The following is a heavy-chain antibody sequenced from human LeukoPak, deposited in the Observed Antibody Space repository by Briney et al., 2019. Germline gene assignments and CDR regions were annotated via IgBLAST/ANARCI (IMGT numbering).Heavy chain of an antibody. CDR1: GSTFTSYG. J-gene: IGHJ4*02. V-gene: IGHV1-18*01. CDR2: NSGYNGNT. D-gene: IGHD1-26*01. CDR3: ARSTSGRGGAFDY. Sequence: SVTVSCKASGSTFTSYGISWVRQAPGQGLEWMGWNSGYNGNTNYEQNLHVRVIMTTDTSASTAYMERRSLRSDDAVVYYCARSTSGRGGAFDYWGQGTLVTVSS.